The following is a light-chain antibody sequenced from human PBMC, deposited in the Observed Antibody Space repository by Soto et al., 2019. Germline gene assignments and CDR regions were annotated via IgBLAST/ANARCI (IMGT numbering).Light chain of an antibody. J-gene: IGKJ1*01. CDR3: QQYYSTPRT. CDR1: QSLFYRSNKKNY. Sequence: DIVMTQSPDSLAVSLGEKATINCKSSQSLFYRSNKKNYLAWYQQKAGQSPKLLIYWASTRESGVPDRFTGSGSGTDFTLTISNLQAEDVAVYYCQQYYSTPRTFGQGTKVELK. V-gene: IGKV4-1*01. CDR2: WAS.